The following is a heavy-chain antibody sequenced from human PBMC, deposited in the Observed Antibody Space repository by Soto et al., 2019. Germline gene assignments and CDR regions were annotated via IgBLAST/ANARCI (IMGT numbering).Heavy chain of an antibody. D-gene: IGHD5-12*01. CDR2: IYSGGST. Sequence: GGSLRLSCAASGFTVSSNYMSWVRQAPGKGLEWVSVIYSGGSTYYADSVKGRFTISRHNSKNTLYLQMNSLRAEDTAVYYCAKEARIVATISAFDIWGQGTMVTVSS. CDR1: GFTVSSNY. J-gene: IGHJ3*02. V-gene: IGHV3-53*01. CDR3: AKEARIVATISAFDI.